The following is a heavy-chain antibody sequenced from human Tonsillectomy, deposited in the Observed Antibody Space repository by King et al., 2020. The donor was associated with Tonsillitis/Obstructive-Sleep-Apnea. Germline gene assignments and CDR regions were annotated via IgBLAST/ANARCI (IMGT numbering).Heavy chain of an antibody. CDR2: IKSKTDGGTT. CDR3: TTEHAPSDIVVVPAAIHYYYYYMDV. J-gene: IGHJ6*03. CDR1: GFTFSNAW. V-gene: IGHV3-15*01. D-gene: IGHD2-2*01. Sequence: VQLVQSGGGLVKPGGSLRLSCAASGFTFSNAWMSWVRQAPGKGLEWVGRIKSKTDGGTTDYAAPVKGRFTISRDDSKNTLYLQMNSLKTEDTAVYYCTTEHAPSDIVVVPAAIHYYYYYMDVWGKGTTVTVSS.